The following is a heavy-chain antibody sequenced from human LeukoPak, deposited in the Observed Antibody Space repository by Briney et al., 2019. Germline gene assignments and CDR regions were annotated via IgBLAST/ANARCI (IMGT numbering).Heavy chain of an antibody. D-gene: IGHD1-26*01. CDR3: ARDGGIVGAANPYFDY. V-gene: IGHV4-38-2*02. J-gene: IGHJ4*02. Sequence: SETLSLTCTVSGYSISSGCYWGWIRPPPGKGLEWIGSMYHSGSTYYNPSLKSRVTISVDTSKNHFSLKLSSVTASDTALYHCARDGGIVGAANPYFDYWGQGTLVTVSS. CDR1: GYSISSGCY. CDR2: MYHSGST.